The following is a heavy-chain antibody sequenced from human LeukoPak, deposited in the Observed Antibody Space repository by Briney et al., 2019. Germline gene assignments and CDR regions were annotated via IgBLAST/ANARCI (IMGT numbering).Heavy chain of an antibody. D-gene: IGHD3-10*01. Sequence: GASVKVSCKASGYTFSSYDINWVRQATGQGLEWMGWMNPNSGNTGYAQKFQGRVTMTRNTSISTACMELSSLRSEDTAVYYCARGQKSALTYGSGTYAYYFDYWGQGTLVTVSS. V-gene: IGHV1-8*01. J-gene: IGHJ4*02. CDR2: MNPNSGNT. CDR3: ARGQKSALTYGSGTYAYYFDY. CDR1: GYTFSSYD.